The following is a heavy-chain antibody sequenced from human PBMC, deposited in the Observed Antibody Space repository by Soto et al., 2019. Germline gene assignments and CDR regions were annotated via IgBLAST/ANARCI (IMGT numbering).Heavy chain of an antibody. CDR3: AKGVLRFLEWASLFDY. D-gene: IGHD3-3*01. CDR2: ISYDGSNK. V-gene: IGHV3-30*18. J-gene: IGHJ4*02. CDR1: GFTFSSYG. Sequence: QVQLVESGGGVVQPGRSLRLSCAASGFTFSSYGMHWVRQAPGKGLEWVAVISYDGSNKYYADSVKGRFTISRDNSKNTLYLQMNSLRADDTAVYYWAKGVLRFLEWASLFDYWGQGTLVTVSS.